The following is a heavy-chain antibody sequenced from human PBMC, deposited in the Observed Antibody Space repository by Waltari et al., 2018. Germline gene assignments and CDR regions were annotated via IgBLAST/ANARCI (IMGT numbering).Heavy chain of an antibody. Sequence: QVQLQESGPGLVKPSETLSLTRTVSGGSISSYYWSWIRQPPGKGLEWVGHIHFSGSTNYKPSLKSRVTISVDTSKKLFSLKLSSVTAADTAVYYCARVSGSYFDYWGQGTLVTVSS. CDR2: IHFSGST. D-gene: IGHD1-26*01. CDR1: GGSISSYY. CDR3: ARVSGSYFDY. J-gene: IGHJ4*02. V-gene: IGHV4-59*01.